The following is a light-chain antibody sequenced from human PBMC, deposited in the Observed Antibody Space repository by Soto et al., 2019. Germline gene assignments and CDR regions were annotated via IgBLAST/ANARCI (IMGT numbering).Light chain of an antibody. CDR1: QSVGSY. V-gene: IGKV3-11*01. Sequence: EIVLTQSPATLSLSPGERATLSCRASQSVGSYLAWYQQKPGQPPRLLIYDVSNRATGIPARFSGSGSGTDVTLTISSLEPEDFAVYYCQQRSNWPRTFGQGTKVEI. CDR2: DVS. J-gene: IGKJ1*01. CDR3: QQRSNWPRT.